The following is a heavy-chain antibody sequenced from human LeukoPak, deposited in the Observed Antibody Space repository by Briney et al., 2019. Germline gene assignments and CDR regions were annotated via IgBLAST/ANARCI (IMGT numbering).Heavy chain of an antibody. CDR2: INHSGST. Sequence: SETLSLTCAVYGGSFSGYYWSWIRQPPGKGLEWIGEINHSGSTNYSPSLKSRVTISVDTSKNQFSLKLSSVTAADTAVYYCARFKARRYFDYWGQGTLVTVSS. D-gene: IGHD6-6*01. CDR3: ARFKARRYFDY. V-gene: IGHV4-34*01. J-gene: IGHJ4*02. CDR1: GGSFSGYY.